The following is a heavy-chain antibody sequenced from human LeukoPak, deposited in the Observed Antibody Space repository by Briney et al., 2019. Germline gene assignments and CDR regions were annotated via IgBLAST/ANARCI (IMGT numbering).Heavy chain of an antibody. V-gene: IGHV4-30-2*01. CDR3: ARGGDSGSYYVH. Sequence: SETLSLTCAVSGGSISSGGYFWSWIRQPLGKGPEWIGYINRGGSTYYNSSLKSRVTISVDTSKNQFSLKLSSVTAADTAVYYCARGGDSGSYYVHWGQGTLVAVSS. CDR1: GGSISSGGYF. CDR2: INRGGST. D-gene: IGHD3-10*01. J-gene: IGHJ4*02.